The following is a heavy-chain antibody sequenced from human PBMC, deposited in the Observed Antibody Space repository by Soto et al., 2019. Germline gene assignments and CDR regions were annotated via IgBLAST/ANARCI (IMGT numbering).Heavy chain of an antibody. J-gene: IGHJ4*02. V-gene: IGHV4-61*01. Sequence: SAPLSLTCSCSGGSVSDKTYYWSWILQPPGKRLEWIGYVYYSGTTNYNPSLNSRVTISVDLSKNRCSLRLSSVTTADTALYYCARTTAVPNTLRSRYFFDYWGQGTLVTVSS. D-gene: IGHD4-17*01. CDR3: ARTTAVPNTLRSRYFFDY. CDR2: VYYSGTT. CDR1: GGSVSDKTYY.